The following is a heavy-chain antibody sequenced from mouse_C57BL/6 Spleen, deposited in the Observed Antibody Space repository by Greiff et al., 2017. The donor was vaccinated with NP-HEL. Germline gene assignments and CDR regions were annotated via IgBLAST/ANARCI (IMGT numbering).Heavy chain of an antibody. CDR1: GFTFSSYA. J-gene: IGHJ2*01. V-gene: IGHV5-4*01. D-gene: IGHD1-1*01. CDR3: ARVATVVPSFDY. Sequence: EVQVVESGGGLVKPGGSLKLSCAASGFTFSSYAMSWVRQTPAKRLEWVATISDGGSYTYYPDNVKGRFTISRDNAKNTLYLQISHLTSEDTAMYYCARVATVVPSFDYWGQGTTLTVSS. CDR2: ISDGGSYT.